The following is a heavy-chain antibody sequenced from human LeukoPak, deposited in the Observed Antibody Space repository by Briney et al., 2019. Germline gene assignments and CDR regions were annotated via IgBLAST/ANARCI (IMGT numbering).Heavy chain of an antibody. V-gene: IGHV5-51*01. CDR2: IYPGDSDT. J-gene: IGHJ6*03. Sequence: PGESLKISCEGSGYTFTSYWIAWVRQMPGKGLEWMGIIYPGDSDTRYSPSFQGQVTISADKSISTAYLQWSSLKASDTAMYYCARQSLSYYYGSGSYRHYYYYYMDVWGEGTTVTVSS. CDR3: ARQSLSYYYGSGSYRHYYYYYMDV. D-gene: IGHD3-10*01. CDR1: GYTFTSYW.